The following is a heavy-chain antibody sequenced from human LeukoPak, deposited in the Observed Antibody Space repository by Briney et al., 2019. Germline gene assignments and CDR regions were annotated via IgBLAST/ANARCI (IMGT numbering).Heavy chain of an antibody. J-gene: IGHJ4*02. CDR1: GGSISSYY. V-gene: IGHV4-59*01. D-gene: IGHD6-19*01. Sequence: KPSETLSLTCTVSGGSISSYYWSWIRQPPGKGLEWIGYIYYSGSTNYNPSLKSRVTISVDTSKNQFSLKLSPVTAADTAVYYCARGRGSSGWYFPYWGQGTLVTVSS. CDR2: IYYSGST. CDR3: ARGRGSSGWYFPY.